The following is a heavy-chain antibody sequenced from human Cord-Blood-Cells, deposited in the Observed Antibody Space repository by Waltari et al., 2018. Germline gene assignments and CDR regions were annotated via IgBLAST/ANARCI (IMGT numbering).Heavy chain of an antibody. CDR1: GGSISSYY. J-gene: IGHJ5*02. D-gene: IGHD6-13*01. CDR2: IYYSGST. Sequence: QVQLQESGPGLVKPSETLSLTCTVSGGSISSYYWSWIRQPPGKGLEWIGYIYYSGSTNYNPSLKSRVTLSVDTSKNQCSLKLSSVTAADTAVYYCAREVRDSSSWYLNWFDPWGQGTLVTVSS. V-gene: IGHV4-59*01. CDR3: AREVRDSSSWYLNWFDP.